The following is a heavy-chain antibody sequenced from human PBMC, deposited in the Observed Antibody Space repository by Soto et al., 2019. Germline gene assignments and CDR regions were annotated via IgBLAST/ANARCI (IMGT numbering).Heavy chain of an antibody. V-gene: IGHV1-69*01. J-gene: IGHJ4*02. CDR3: ARDGGRHSGGIDY. D-gene: IGHD1-26*01. CDR1: GGTFSSYS. CDR2: IIPIFGTA. Sequence: QVQLVQSGAEVKKPGSSVKVSCKASGGTFSSYSINWERQAPGQGLEWMGEIIPIFGTANYAQKFQGRVTITADESTSTAYTELSSLRSEDTDVYYCARDGGRHSGGIDYWGQGTLVTVSS.